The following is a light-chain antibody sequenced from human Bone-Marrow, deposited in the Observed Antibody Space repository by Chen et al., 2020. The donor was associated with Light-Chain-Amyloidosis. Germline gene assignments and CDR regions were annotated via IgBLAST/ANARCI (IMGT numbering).Light chain of an antibody. CDR1: QNXXWGY. CDR3: QQFGTSRWT. V-gene: IGKV3-20*01. J-gene: IGKJ1*01. Sequence: EIVXXQSXXTLSXXPGXRSTLSCRXIQNXXWGYXXWYXPXLGXXPRHXXYGGSSRAXXVPDRFSGSGSGTXXXLTXXRLXXXDFXXXYCQQFGTSRWTFGRGTKVEIK. CDR2: GGS.